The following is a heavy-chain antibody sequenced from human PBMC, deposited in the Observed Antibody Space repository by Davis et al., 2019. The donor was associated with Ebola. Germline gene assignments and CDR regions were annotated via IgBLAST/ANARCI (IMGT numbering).Heavy chain of an antibody. D-gene: IGHD4-17*01. J-gene: IGHJ2*01. CDR1: GFTFSSYA. CDR3: AKDTTVTVDWYFDL. Sequence: GGSLRLSCAASGFTFSSYAMSWVRQAPGKGLEWVSAISGSGGSTYYADSVKGRFTVSRDNSKNTLYLQMNSLRAEDTALYYCAKDTTVTVDWYFDLWGRGTLVTVSS. CDR2: ISGSGGST. V-gene: IGHV3-23*01.